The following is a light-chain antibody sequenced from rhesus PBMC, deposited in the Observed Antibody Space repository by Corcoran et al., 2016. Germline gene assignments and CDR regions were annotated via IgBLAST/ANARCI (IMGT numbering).Light chain of an antibody. Sequence: DIQMTQSPSSLSASVGDTVTITCRASQSISSWLAWYQKKPGKAPKLLIYKASSLQSGGPSRFSGSGSGTDFTLTISSLQSEDFATYYCQQYSSSPPTFGQGTKVEIK. CDR3: QQYSSSPPT. V-gene: IGKV1-22*01. CDR1: QSISSW. J-gene: IGKJ1*01. CDR2: KAS.